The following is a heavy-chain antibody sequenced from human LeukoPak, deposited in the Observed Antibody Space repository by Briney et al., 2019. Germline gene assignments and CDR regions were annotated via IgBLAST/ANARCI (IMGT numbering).Heavy chain of an antibody. Sequence: GASVKVSSKASGYTFTSYYMHWVRQAPGQGLEWMGIINPSGGSTSYAQKFQGRVTMTRDTSTSTVYMELSSLRSEDTAVYYCARRTRGDFGFDYWGQGTLVAVSS. D-gene: IGHD2-21*02. CDR2: INPSGGST. CDR3: ARRTRGDFGFDY. CDR1: GYTFTSYY. J-gene: IGHJ4*02. V-gene: IGHV1-46*01.